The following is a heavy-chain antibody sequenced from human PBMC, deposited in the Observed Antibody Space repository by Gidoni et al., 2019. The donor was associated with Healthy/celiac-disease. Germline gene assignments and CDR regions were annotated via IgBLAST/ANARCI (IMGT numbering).Heavy chain of an antibody. CDR1: AFTFSSYG. D-gene: IGHD2-15*01. CDR3: ARDLLHRYFDY. CDR2: IWYDGSNK. Sequence: QVQLVESGGGVVQPGRSLRLSCAASAFTFSSYGMHWVRQAPGKGLEWVAVIWYDGSNKYYADSVKGRFTISRDNSKNTLYLQMNSLRAEDTAVYYCARDLLHRYFDYWGQGTLVTVSS. J-gene: IGHJ4*02. V-gene: IGHV3-33*01.